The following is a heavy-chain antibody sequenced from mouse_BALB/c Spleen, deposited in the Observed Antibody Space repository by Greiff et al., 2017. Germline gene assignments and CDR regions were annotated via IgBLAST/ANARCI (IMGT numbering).Heavy chain of an antibody. D-gene: IGHD1-2*01. Sequence: EVKLVESGPSLVKPSQTLSLTCSVTGDSISSGYWNWIRKFPGNKLEYMGYISYSGSTYYNPSLKSRISITRDTSKNQYYLQLNSVTTEDTATYYCARLWGPYYGYDWYFDVWGAGTTVTVSS. CDR2: ISYSGST. CDR1: GDSISSGY. V-gene: IGHV3-8*02. CDR3: ARLWGPYYGYDWYFDV. J-gene: IGHJ1*01.